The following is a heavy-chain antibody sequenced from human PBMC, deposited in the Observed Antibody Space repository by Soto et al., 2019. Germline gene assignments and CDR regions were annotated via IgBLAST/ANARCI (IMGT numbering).Heavy chain of an antibody. CDR2: IYSGGST. D-gene: IGHD3-10*01. V-gene: IGHV3-53*02. CDR3: AKRSGSSRNRFDP. Sequence: EVQLVETGGGLIQPGGSLRLSCAASGFTVSSNYMSWVRQAPGKGLEWVSVIYSGGSTYYADSVKGRFTISRDNSKNTLYLQMNSLRAEDTAVYYCAKRSGSSRNRFDPWGQGTLVTVSS. CDR1: GFTVSSNY. J-gene: IGHJ5*02.